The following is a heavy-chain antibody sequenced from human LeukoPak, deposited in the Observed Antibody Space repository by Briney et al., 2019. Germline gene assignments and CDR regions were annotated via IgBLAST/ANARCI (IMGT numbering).Heavy chain of an antibody. CDR3: ARRGDCSGGSCYYRYFDL. V-gene: IGHV4-59*08. J-gene: IGHJ2*01. D-gene: IGHD2-15*01. CDR2: THYSGST. CDR1: GGSISPYY. Sequence: SETLSLTCTVSGGSISPYYWSWIRQPPGKGLEWIGYTHYSGSTNYNPSLKSRVTISIDTSKNRISLKLSSVAAADTAVYYCARRGDCSGGSCYYRYFDLWGRGTLVTVSP.